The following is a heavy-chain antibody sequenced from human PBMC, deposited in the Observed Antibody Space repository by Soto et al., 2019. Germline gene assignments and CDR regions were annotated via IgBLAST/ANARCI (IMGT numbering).Heavy chain of an antibody. Sequence: ASVKVSCKASGYIFTGYYIHWVRQAPGQGLEWLGGVNPNSGDTNYAQKFQGRVTMTRDTSITTAYMELSRLTSDDTAVYYCARRLLRYGDYDDYWGQGTPVTVSS. CDR1: GYIFTGYY. V-gene: IGHV1-2*02. D-gene: IGHD4-17*01. CDR3: ARRLLRYGDYDDY. J-gene: IGHJ4*02. CDR2: VNPNSGDT.